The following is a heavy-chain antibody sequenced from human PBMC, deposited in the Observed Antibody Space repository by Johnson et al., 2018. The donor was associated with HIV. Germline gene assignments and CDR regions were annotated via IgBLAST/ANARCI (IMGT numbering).Heavy chain of an antibody. D-gene: IGHD3-10*01. V-gene: IGHV3-48*02. CDR3: AKGGAHGEGAFDI. Sequence: EVQLVESGGDLVKPGGSLRLSCAASEFTFTNAWMHWVRQAPGKGLEWVSGITWNSGSIGYADSVKGRFTISRDNSKNTLYLQMNSLRDEDAAVYYCAKGGAHGEGAFDIWGQGTAVTVSS. CDR2: ITWNSGSI. CDR1: EFTFTNAW. J-gene: IGHJ3*02.